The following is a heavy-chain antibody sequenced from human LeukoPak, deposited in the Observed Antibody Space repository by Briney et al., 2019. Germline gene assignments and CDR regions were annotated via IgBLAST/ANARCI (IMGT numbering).Heavy chain of an antibody. CDR1: GLTFSSYA. CDR3: AKETSSSFDY. V-gene: IGHV3-23*01. CDR2: ISNSGGST. J-gene: IGHJ4*02. D-gene: IGHD6-6*01. Sequence: GGSLRLSCAASGLTFSSYAMNWVRQAPGKGLEWVSGISNSGGSTYYADSVKGRFTISRDNSKNTLYLQMNSLRAEDTAVYYCAKETSSSFDYWGQGTLVTVSS.